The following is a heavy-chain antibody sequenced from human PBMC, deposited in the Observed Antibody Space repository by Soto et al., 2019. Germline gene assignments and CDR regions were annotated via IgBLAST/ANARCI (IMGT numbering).Heavy chain of an antibody. CDR2: ISSSSSTI. V-gene: IGHV3-48*02. J-gene: IGHJ6*02. CDR3: AREIIITFGGVIAPAYGMDV. CDR1: GFTFSSYS. Sequence: GGSLRLSCAASGFTFSSYSMNWVRQAPGKGLERVSYISSSSSTIYYADSVKGRFTISRDNAKNSLYLQMNSLRDEDTALYYCAREIIITFGGVIAPAYGMDVWGQGTTVTVSS. D-gene: IGHD3-16*02.